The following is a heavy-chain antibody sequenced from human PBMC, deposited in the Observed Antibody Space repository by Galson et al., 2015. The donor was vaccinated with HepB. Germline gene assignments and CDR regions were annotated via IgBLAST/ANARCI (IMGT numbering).Heavy chain of an antibody. J-gene: IGHJ5*02. CDR3: ARDGSSWLWGNSRWNNWFDP. CDR2: ISSSRSYI. CDR1: GFTSSSYS. V-gene: IGHV3-21*01. Sequence: SLRLSCAASGFTSSSYSMNWVRQAPGKGLDWVSSISSSRSYIDYADPVKGRFTISRDNAKNSLYLQMNSLRAEDTAVYYCARDGSSWLWGNSRWNNWFDPWGQGTLVTVSS. D-gene: IGHD6-13*01.